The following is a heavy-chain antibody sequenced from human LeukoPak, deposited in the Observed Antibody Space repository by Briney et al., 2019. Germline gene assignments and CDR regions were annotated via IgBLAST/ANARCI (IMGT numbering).Heavy chain of an antibody. J-gene: IGHJ4*02. CDR2: IYYSGST. V-gene: IGHV4-39*01. CDR1: GFTFSSYSMN. CDR3: ARRPGSSGYY. D-gene: IGHD3-22*01. Sequence: PGGSLRLSCAASGFTFSSYSMNWVRQPPGKGLEWIGSIYYSGSTYYNPSLKSRVTISVDTSKNQFSLKLSSVTAADTAVYYCARRPGSSGYYWGQGTLVTVSS.